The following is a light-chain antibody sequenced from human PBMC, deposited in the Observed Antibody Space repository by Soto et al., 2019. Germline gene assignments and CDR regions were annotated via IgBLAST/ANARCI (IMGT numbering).Light chain of an antibody. CDR1: QSVSSD. CDR2: DAS. V-gene: IGKV3-15*01. J-gene: IGKJ4*01. CDR3: QQYHIWPLT. Sequence: EIVMTQSPATLSVSPGERATLSCRASQSVSSDLAWYRQKPGQAPRLLIYDASTRATTIPARFSGSGSGTEFTPTISSLQSEDLAVYYCQQYHIWPLTFGGGTKVEIK.